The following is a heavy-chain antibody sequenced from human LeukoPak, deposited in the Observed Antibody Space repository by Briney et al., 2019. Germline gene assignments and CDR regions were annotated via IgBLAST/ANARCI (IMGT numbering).Heavy chain of an antibody. CDR2: ISSSGSTI. CDR1: GFTFSDYY. J-gene: IGHJ4*02. D-gene: IGHD3-22*01. CDR3: ARGRRRVSSGYYLDY. V-gene: IGHV3-11*01. Sequence: GALRLSCAASGFTFSDYYMSWIRQAPGKGLEWVSYISSSGSTIYYADSVKGRFTISRDNAKNSLYLQMNSLRAEDTAVYYCARGRRRVSSGYYLDYWGQGTQVTVSS.